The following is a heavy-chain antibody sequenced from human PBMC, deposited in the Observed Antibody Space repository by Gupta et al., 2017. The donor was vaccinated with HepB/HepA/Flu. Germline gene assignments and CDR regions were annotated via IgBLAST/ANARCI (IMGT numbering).Heavy chain of an antibody. Sequence: EVHLVESGGGLVKPGGSLRLSCAASGFTFSDVWMNWVRQAPGKGLEWVGRIKSKTDGGTTEFAAPVKDRFSISRDDSKNTLYLLMNSLKTDDTAVYYCTTLTVTGNWPEYWGQGTLVTVSS. CDR1: GFTFSDVW. D-gene: IGHD4-17*01. V-gene: IGHV3-15*01. CDR3: TTLTVTGNWPEY. CDR2: IKSKTDGGTT. J-gene: IGHJ4*01.